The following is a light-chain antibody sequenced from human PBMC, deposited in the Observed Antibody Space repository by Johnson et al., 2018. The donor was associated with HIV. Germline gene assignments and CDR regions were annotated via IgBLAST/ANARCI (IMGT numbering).Light chain of an antibody. CDR1: SSNIGNNY. J-gene: IGLJ1*01. V-gene: IGLV1-51*02. Sequence: QSVLTQSPSVSAAPGQMVSISCSGSSSNIGNNYISWYQVLPGTPPKLLIYKNNERPSGIPERFSGSKSGTSATLGITGLQTGDEADYYCGTWDTSLSAGGGIGTGTKVTVL. CDR3: GTWDTSLSAGGG. CDR2: KNN.